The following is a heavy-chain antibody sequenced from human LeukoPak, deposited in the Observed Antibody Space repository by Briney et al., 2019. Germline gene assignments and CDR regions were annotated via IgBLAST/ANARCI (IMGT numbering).Heavy chain of an antibody. CDR1: GFTFSDYY. D-gene: IGHD5-24*01. J-gene: IGHJ5*02. V-gene: IGHV3-11*04. CDR2: ISSSGSTI. CDR3: ARLGETGYRPGDL. Sequence: GGSLRLSCAASGFTFSDYYMSWIRQAPGKGLEWVSYISSSGSTIYYADSVKGRFTISRDNAKNSLYLQMNSLRVDDTAVYYCARLGETGYRPGDLWGQGTLVTVSS.